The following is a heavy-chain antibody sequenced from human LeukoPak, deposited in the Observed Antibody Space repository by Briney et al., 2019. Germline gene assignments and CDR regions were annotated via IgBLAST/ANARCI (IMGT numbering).Heavy chain of an antibody. CDR2: AYSRSKWYN. V-gene: IGHV6-1*01. CDR1: GDSVSSNSAA. CDR3: ARQQEGSFDY. J-gene: IGHJ4*02. Sequence: SQTLSLTCAISGDSVSSNSAAWTWIRQSPSRGLEWLGRAYSRSKWYNDYAASVNSRITINPDTSKNQFSLQLNSVSPEDTAVYYCARQQEGSFDYWGQGTLVTVSS.